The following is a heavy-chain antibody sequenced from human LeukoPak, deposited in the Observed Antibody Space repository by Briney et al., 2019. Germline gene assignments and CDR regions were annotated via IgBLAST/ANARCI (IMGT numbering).Heavy chain of an antibody. CDR2: ISGTADRT. V-gene: IGHV3-23*01. CDR1: GFTFSDYA. Sequence: GGSLRLSCVASGFTFSDYAMSWVRQAPGKGLEWVSAISGTADRTYYVGSVKGRFTVSRDNSKNMVYLQMSGLRTEDTAVYYCARDQEGFDYWGQGTLVTVSS. CDR3: ARDQEGFDY. J-gene: IGHJ4*02.